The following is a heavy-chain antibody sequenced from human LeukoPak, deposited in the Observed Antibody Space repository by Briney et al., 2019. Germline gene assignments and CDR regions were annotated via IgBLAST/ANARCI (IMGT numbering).Heavy chain of an antibody. J-gene: IGHJ2*01. CDR1: GFTFSSNY. D-gene: IGHD4-23*01. CDR3: ARDGDYDGNFYWYFDL. V-gene: IGHV1-46*01. CDR2: INPSGAST. Sequence: ASVKVSCKASGFTFSSNYIHWVRQAPGQGLEWMGVINPSGASTSYAQKFRGRVTMTRDTSTSTVYMDLTNLTSEDTAVYYCARDGDYDGNFYWYFDLWGRGTLVTVSS.